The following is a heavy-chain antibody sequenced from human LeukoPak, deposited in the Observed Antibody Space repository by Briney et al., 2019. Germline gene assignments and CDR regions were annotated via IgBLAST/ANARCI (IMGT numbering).Heavy chain of an antibody. CDR2: IYHSGST. D-gene: IGHD3-22*01. CDR1: GGSISSSNW. V-gene: IGHV4-4*02. CDR3: ARDAGKDYYDSSGYFDY. Sequence: SETLSLTCAVSGGSISSSNWWSWVRQPPGKGLEWIGEIYHSGSTNYNPSLKSRVTISVDKSKNQFSLKLSSVTAADTAVYYCARDAGKDYYDSSGYFDYWGQGTLVTVSS. J-gene: IGHJ4*02.